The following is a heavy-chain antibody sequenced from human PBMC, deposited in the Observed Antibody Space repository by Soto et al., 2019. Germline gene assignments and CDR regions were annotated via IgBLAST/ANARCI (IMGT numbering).Heavy chain of an antibody. D-gene: IGHD2-8*01. CDR1: GCTFTRYG. Sequence: GASVKVSLQGSGCTFTRYGINWVGQAPGQRVEWMGWISAYNGNTNYAQKLQGRVTMTTDTSTSTAYMELRSLRSDDTAVYYCARGSSYCTNGVCNNAFDIWGQGTMVTVSS. V-gene: IGHV1-18*01. CDR3: ARGSSYCTNGVCNNAFDI. CDR2: ISAYNGNT. J-gene: IGHJ3*02.